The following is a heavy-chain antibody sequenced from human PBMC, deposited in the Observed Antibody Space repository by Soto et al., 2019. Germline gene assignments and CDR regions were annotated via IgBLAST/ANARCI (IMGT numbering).Heavy chain of an antibody. D-gene: IGHD5-18*01. CDR3: ARGLGVDTAMEDYYYFDY. CDR1: GGNFSGYY. V-gene: IGHV4-34*01. CDR2: INHSGST. Sequence: PSETLSLTCAVYGGNFSGYYWSWILKPPGKGLEWIGEINHSGSTYYNPSLKSRVTISVDRSKNQFSLKLSSVTAADTAVYYCARGLGVDTAMEDYYYFDYWGQGTLVTVSS. J-gene: IGHJ4*02.